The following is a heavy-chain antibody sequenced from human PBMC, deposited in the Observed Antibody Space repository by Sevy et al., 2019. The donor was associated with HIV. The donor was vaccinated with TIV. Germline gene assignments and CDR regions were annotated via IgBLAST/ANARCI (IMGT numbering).Heavy chain of an antibody. J-gene: IGHJ4*02. CDR1: GYTLSQVS. D-gene: IGHD3-22*01. Sequence: ASVKVSCKVSGYTLSQVSMHWVRQVPGKGLEWMGSLDPEAGETIYAQKFQGRLTMTEDTSTDTAYMELSSLKSEDTAVFYCAITKDDYDSSGCPFDYWGQGTLVTVSS. V-gene: IGHV1-24*01. CDR2: LDPEAGET. CDR3: AITKDDYDSSGCPFDY.